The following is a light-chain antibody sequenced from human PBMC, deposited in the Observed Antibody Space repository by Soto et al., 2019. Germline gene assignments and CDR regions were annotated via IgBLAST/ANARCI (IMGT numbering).Light chain of an antibody. J-gene: IGLJ2*01. V-gene: IGLV1-51*01. CDR1: SSNIGNNY. Sequence: QSVLTQPPSVSAAPGQKVTISCSGSSSNIGNNYVSWYRHLPGAAPRLLIYDNDKRPSGIPDRFSGSQSGTSATLGITGLQTGDEADYYCATWDRSLSAVVFGGGTKLTVL. CDR2: DND. CDR3: ATWDRSLSAVV.